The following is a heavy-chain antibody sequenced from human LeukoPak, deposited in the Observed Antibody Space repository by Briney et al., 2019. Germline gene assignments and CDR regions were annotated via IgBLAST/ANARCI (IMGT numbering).Heavy chain of an antibody. Sequence: SETLSLTCTVSGGSISSYYWSWIRQPAGKGLEWIGRIYTSGSTNYNPSLKSRVTMSVDTSKNQFSLKLSSVTAADTAVYYCAREGVVPAAIRDYYYYYYMDVWGKGTTVTVSS. D-gene: IGHD2-2*02. V-gene: IGHV4-4*07. J-gene: IGHJ6*03. CDR2: IYTSGST. CDR3: AREGVVPAAIRDYYYYYYMDV. CDR1: GGSISSYY.